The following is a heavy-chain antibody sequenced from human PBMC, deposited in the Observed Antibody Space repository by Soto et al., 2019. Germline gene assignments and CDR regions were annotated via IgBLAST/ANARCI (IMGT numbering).Heavy chain of an antibody. D-gene: IGHD3-10*01. Sequence: KPSETQSLTCTVSGGSISSYYWSWIRQPAGKGLEWIGRIYTSGSTNYNPSLKSRVTMSVDTSKNQFSLKLSSVTAADTAVYYCARDRYYGSGSYYKYYYGMDVWGQGTTVTVSS. CDR3: ARDRYYGSGSYYKYYYGMDV. CDR2: IYTSGST. J-gene: IGHJ6*02. V-gene: IGHV4-4*07. CDR1: GGSISSYY.